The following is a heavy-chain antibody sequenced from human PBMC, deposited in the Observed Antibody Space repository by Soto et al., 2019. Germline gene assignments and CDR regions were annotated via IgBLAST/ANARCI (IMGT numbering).Heavy chain of an antibody. D-gene: IGHD3-10*02. Sequence: EVQLVESGGGLVQPGASLRLSCAASGFTFSTYSMNWLRQAPGKGLEWVAYIGDSGSRKYYADSVKGRFSISRDNAKNSVSLQMNSLRDDDTAVYYCARDSAMFASPVDYWGQGVLVTVSS. CDR3: ARDSAMFASPVDY. V-gene: IGHV3-48*02. CDR1: GFTFSTYS. CDR2: IGDSGSRK. J-gene: IGHJ4*02.